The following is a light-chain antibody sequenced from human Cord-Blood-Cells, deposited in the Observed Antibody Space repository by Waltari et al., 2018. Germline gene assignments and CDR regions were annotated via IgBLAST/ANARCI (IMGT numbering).Light chain of an antibody. CDR3: QQSYSTPWT. Sequence: DIQMTQSPSSLSASVGYRVTITCRASQSISSDLNWYQQKPGKAPKLLIYAASSLQSGVPSRFSGSGSGTDVTLTISSLQPEDFATYYCQQSYSTPWTFGQGTKVEIK. CDR1: QSISSD. CDR2: AAS. V-gene: IGKV1-39*01. J-gene: IGKJ1*01.